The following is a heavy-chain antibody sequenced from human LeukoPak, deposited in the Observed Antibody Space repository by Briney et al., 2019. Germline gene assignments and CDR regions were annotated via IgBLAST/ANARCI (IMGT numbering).Heavy chain of an antibody. D-gene: IGHD1-1*01. V-gene: IGHV4-61*01. CDR3: ARYNWNTWFDP. CDR2: IRYSGHT. J-gene: IGHJ5*02. CDR1: GDSVSNDRYY. Sequence: SETLSLTCTVSGDSVSNDRYYWTWVRQSPGKGLEWIAYIRYSGHTNYNPSLDTRVTISLDASKNQLSLRLYSVTAADTAMYYCARYNWNTWFDPWGQGALVTVSS.